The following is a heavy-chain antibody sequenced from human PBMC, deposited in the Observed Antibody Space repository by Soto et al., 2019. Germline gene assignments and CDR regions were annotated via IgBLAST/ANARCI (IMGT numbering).Heavy chain of an antibody. CDR2: INAGNGNT. CDR3: ARDSLRVITWFDP. Sequence: ASVKVSCKASGYTFTSYAMHWVRQDPGQRLEWMGWINAGNGNTKYSQKFQGRVTITRDTSASTAYMELSSLRSEDTAVYYCARDSLRVITWFDPWGQRTLVTLSS. J-gene: IGHJ5*02. D-gene: IGHD3-22*01. V-gene: IGHV1-3*01. CDR1: GYTFTSYA.